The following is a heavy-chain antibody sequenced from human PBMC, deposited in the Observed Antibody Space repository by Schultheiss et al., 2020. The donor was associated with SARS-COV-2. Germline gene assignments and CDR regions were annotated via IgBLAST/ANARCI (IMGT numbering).Heavy chain of an antibody. Sequence: GESLKISCAASGFTFSSYGMHWVRQATGKGLEWVSAIGTAGDTYYPGSVKGRFTISRDNSKNTLYLQMSSLRAEDTAVYYCVKDLGVVVITFDAFDIWGQGTMVTVSS. CDR1: GFTFSSYG. CDR3: VKDLGVVVITFDAFDI. D-gene: IGHD3-22*01. CDR2: IGTAGDT. J-gene: IGHJ3*02. V-gene: IGHV3-13*01.